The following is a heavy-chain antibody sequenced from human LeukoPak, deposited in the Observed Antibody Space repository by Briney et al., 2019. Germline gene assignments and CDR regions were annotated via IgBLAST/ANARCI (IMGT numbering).Heavy chain of an antibody. Sequence: PSETLSLTCTVSGGSISSYSWNWIRQPPGKGLEWIGYIYYSGDTNYNPSLKSRVTISIDTSKNQFSLKLSSVTAADTAVYYCARRDSAGFVDYWGQGTLVTVSS. CDR2: IYYSGDT. D-gene: IGHD3-22*01. CDR1: GGSISSYS. CDR3: ARRDSAGFVDY. J-gene: IGHJ4*02. V-gene: IGHV4-59*08.